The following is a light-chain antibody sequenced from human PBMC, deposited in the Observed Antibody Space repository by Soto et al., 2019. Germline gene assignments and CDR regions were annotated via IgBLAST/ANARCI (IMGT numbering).Light chain of an antibody. V-gene: IGKV3-20*01. CDR1: QSVDSSF. Sequence: EIVLTQSPGSLSLCPGERATLSCRASQSVDSSFFAWYQQKPGQAPRLLIYGASNRATGIPDRFSGRGSGTDFTLTISRLEPEDFAVYYCQQYVSSVTFGQGTKVEIK. CDR2: GAS. J-gene: IGKJ1*01. CDR3: QQYVSSVT.